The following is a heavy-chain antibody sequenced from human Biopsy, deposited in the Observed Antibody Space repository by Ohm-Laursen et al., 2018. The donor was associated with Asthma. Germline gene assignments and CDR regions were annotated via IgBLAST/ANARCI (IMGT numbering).Heavy chain of an antibody. CDR1: GGSMSSSSYY. Sequence: TLSLTCIVSGGSMSSSSYYWGWIRQPPGKGLEWMGSISYTGSAYHNPSLKSLVTISVDTSKNLFSLKLSSVTAADTAVYYCARHWDWGSFFDYWGQGTPVTVSS. D-gene: IGHD7-27*01. CDR2: ISYTGSA. V-gene: IGHV4-39*01. J-gene: IGHJ4*02. CDR3: ARHWDWGSFFDY.